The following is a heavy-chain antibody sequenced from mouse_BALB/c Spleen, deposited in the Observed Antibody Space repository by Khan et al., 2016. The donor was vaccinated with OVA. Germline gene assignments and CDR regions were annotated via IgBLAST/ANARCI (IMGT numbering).Heavy chain of an antibody. CDR2: INPKNGVT. D-gene: IGHD3-3*01. CDR3: ARDAGRY. CDR1: GYTFTENT. V-gene: IGHV1-18*01. Sequence: VQLQQSGPELVKPGASVKISCKTSGYTFTENTLHWVKQSHRTSLEWIGVINPKNGVTSYNQKFKGKVTLTVDKSSSTAYMEFRSLTSEDSAVYYCARDAGRYWGQGTSVTVSS. J-gene: IGHJ4*01.